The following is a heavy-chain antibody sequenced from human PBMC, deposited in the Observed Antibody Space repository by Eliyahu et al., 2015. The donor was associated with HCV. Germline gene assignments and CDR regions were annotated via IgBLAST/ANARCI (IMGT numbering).Heavy chain of an antibody. CDR3: AREGAWYYDSSGDLDLAY. Sequence: QVQLVESGGGVVQPGXSLRLXCAASGFTFSXXGMPWVRQAPGKGLXWVXVXWYXGSNKYYADSVKGRFTISRDNSKNTLYLQMNSLRAEDTAVYYCAREGAWYYDSSGDLDLAYWGQGTLVTVSS. D-gene: IGHD3-22*01. V-gene: IGHV3-33*01. J-gene: IGHJ4*02. CDR2: XWYXGSNK. CDR1: GFTFSXXG.